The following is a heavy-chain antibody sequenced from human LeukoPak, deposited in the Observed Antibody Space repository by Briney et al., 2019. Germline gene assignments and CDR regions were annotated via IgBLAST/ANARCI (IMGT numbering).Heavy chain of an antibody. V-gene: IGHV4-59*01. CDR2: IYYSGST. Sequence: SETLSLTCTVSGGSISSYYWSWIRQPPGKGLEWIGYIYYSGSTNYNPSLKSRVTISVDTSKNQFSLKLSSVTAADTAVYYCARGTGYCSGGSCSGSFDYWGQGTLVTVSS. J-gene: IGHJ4*02. CDR1: GGSISSYY. D-gene: IGHD2-15*01. CDR3: ARGTGYCSGGSCSGSFDY.